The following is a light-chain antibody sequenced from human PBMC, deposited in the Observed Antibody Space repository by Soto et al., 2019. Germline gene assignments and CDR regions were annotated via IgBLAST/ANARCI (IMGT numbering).Light chain of an antibody. J-gene: IGKJ1*01. CDR2: LAS. CDR3: MQALQTPRP. V-gene: IGKV2-28*01. Sequence: EIVRTQSPLSLTVTPGEPASISCKSSQSLQHNNGNTLLDWYMQKPGQSPQLLIYLASRRAPGAPDRVSGSGSGTDFTLRISTVEADDAAIYYCMQALQTPRPFGQGTKLEI. CDR1: QSLQHNNGNTL.